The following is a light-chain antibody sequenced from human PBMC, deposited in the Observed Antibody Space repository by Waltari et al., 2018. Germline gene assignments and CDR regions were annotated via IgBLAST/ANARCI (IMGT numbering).Light chain of an antibody. CDR3: MLSYGAVRV. CDR1: TGTVPTGHY. Sequence: QAVVTQEPSLTVSPGGTVTLTCGSSTGTVPTGHYPYWFQQKPAEPPTTLIFDSTNTHPKTPARFSGSLLGGKSALTLSGALPEDEAAYYCMLSYGAVRVFGGGTKLTVL. V-gene: IGLV7-46*01. J-gene: IGLJ2*01. CDR2: DST.